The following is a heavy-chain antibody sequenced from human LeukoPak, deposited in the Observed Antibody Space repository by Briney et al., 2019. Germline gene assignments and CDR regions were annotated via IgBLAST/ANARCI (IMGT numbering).Heavy chain of an antibody. J-gene: IGHJ6*03. CDR1: GNSVNKYQ. V-gene: IGHV4-4*09. CDR3: ARRVHMDV. Sequence: SETLSLTCNVSGNSVNKYQWSWIRQPPGKGLEWIGNIYTSGITSYNPSLKSRVTISVDTSKSQFSLKLRSVTAADTAVYYCARRVHMDVWGKGTTVTVSS. CDR2: IYTSGIT.